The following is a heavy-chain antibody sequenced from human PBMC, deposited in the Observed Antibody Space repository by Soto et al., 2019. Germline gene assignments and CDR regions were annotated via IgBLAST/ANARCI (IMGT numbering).Heavy chain of an antibody. V-gene: IGHV1-18*01. CDR3: ARDIKYCSGGSCYSDWFDP. J-gene: IGHJ5*02. CDR2: ISAYNGNT. D-gene: IGHD2-15*01. Sequence: ASVKVSCKASGYTFTSYGISWVRQAPGQGLEWMGWISAYNGNTNYAQKLQGRVTMTTDTSTSTAYMELRRLRSEDTAVYYWARDIKYCSGGSCYSDWFDPWGQGTLVTVSS. CDR1: GYTFTSYG.